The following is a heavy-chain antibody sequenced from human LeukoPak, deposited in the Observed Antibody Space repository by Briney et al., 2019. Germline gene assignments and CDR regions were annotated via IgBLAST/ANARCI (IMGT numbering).Heavy chain of an antibody. V-gene: IGHV1-18*01. J-gene: IGHJ3*02. D-gene: IGHD6-13*01. Sequence: GASVKVSCKASGYTFTSYGISWVRQAPGQGLEWMGWISAYNGNTNYAQKLQGRVTMTTDTSASTAYMELRSLRSDDTAVYYCARDGRYSSSWYPPLDAFDIWGQGTMVTVSS. CDR3: ARDGRYSSSWYPPLDAFDI. CDR1: GYTFTSYG. CDR2: ISAYNGNT.